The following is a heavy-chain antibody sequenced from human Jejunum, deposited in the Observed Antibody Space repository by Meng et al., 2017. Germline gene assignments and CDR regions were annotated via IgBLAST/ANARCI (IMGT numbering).Heavy chain of an antibody. V-gene: IGHV3-7*01. J-gene: IGHJ6*02. D-gene: IGHD2-15*01. CDR1: GFTFSNYD. CDR3: ARSGGSRAMDV. CDR2: IKSDGSET. Sequence: GGSLRLSCAASGFTFSNYDMRWVRQAPEKGLEWVASIKSDGSETYYVDSVKGRFTISRDNPKNSLYLQMNSLRGEDTAVYYCARSGGSRAMDVWGLGTTVT.